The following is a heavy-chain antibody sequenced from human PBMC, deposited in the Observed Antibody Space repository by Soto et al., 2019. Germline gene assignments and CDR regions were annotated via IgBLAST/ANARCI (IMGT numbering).Heavy chain of an antibody. CDR1: GYTFTSYS. CDR2: ISTYNGKT. CDR3: GGVVTGYYYMDV. V-gene: IGHV1-18*01. Sequence: QAQLVQSGAEVKKPGASVKVSCKASGYTFTSYSMSWVRQAPGQGLEWMGWISTYNGKTNYAQNVQGRVTMTTDTSTSTAYMELRSLGSDDTAVYYCGGVVTGYYYMDVWGKGTTVTVSS. D-gene: IGHD5-18*01. J-gene: IGHJ6*03.